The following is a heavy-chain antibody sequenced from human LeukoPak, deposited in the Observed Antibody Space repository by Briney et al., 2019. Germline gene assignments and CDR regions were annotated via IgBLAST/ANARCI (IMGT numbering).Heavy chain of an antibody. Sequence: GGSLRLSCAASGFTFSSYSMNWVRQAPGKGLEWVSSISSSSSYIYYADSVKGRFTISRDNAKNSLYLQMNSLKTEDTAVYYCTTGYYDSSGYYGYYFDYWGQGTLVTVSS. CDR1: GFTFSSYS. D-gene: IGHD3-22*01. V-gene: IGHV3-21*03. J-gene: IGHJ4*02. CDR2: ISSSSSYI. CDR3: TTGYYDSSGYYGYYFDY.